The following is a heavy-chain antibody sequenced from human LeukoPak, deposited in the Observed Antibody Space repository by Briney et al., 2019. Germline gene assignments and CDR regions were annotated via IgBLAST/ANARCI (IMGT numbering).Heavy chain of an antibody. J-gene: IGHJ6*02. CDR3: ARGRSNYYGMDV. Sequence: IRRPPGKGXEWIGYIYYNGNTNYSPSLKSRVTMSVDTSKNLFSLKVSSVTAADTAVYYCARGRSNYYGMDVWGQGTTVTVSS. D-gene: IGHD1-26*01. CDR2: IYYNGNT. V-gene: IGHV4-59*01.